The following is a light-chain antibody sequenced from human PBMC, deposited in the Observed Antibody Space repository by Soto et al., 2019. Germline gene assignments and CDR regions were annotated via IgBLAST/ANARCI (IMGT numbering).Light chain of an antibody. V-gene: IGKV3-11*01. J-gene: IGKJ5*01. CDR1: QSVSSY. CDR3: QQRSNWIT. CDR2: DAS. Sequence: EIVLTQSPATLSLSPGERATLSCRTSQSVSSYLAWYQQKPGQAPRLLIYDASYGATGIPARFSGSGSGTDFTLTISSLEPEDFAVYYCQQRSNWITFGRGTRLEIK.